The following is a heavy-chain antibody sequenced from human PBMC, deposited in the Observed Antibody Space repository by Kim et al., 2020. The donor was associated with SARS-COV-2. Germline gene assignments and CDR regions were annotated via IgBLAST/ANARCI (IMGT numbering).Heavy chain of an antibody. Sequence: ANSGKGRFTISRDNSKNTLYLQMGSLRAEDMAVYYCAGYCSSTSCDGGGYWGQGTLVTVSS. J-gene: IGHJ4*02. CDR3: AGYCSSTSCDGGGY. D-gene: IGHD2-2*01. V-gene: IGHV3-64*01.